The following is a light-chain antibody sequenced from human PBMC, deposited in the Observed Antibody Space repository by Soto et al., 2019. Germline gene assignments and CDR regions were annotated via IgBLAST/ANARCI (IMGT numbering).Light chain of an antibody. V-gene: IGKV1-8*01. J-gene: IGKJ3*01. CDR1: QGISSY. CDR3: QQYYTLTT. CDR2: AAS. Sequence: AIRMTQSPSSLSASTGDRVTITCRASQGISSYLAWYQQKPGKAPKLLIYAASTLQSGVPPRFSGSGSGTDFTLTISCLQSEDFATYYCQQYYTLTTFGPGTKVDIK.